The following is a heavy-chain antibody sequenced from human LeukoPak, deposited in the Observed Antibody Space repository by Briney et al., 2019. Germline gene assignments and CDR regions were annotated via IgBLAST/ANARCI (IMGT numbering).Heavy chain of an antibody. D-gene: IGHD1-26*01. V-gene: IGHV3-30*02. CDR1: GFTFSSYG. CDR3: AKVVGAGGLIDY. Sequence: PGGSLRLSCAASGFTFSSYGMHRVRQAPGKGLEWVAFIRYDGSNKYYADSVEGRFTISRDNSKNTLYLQMNSLRAEDTAVYYCAKVVGAGGLIDYWGQGTLVTVSS. J-gene: IGHJ4*02. CDR2: IRYDGSNK.